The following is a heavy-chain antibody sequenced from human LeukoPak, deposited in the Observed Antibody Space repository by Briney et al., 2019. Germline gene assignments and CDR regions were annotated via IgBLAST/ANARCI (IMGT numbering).Heavy chain of an antibody. J-gene: IGHJ5*02. D-gene: IGHD6-19*01. CDR1: GGSISSYY. CDR2: IYYSGST. Sequence: SETLSLTCTVSGGSISSYYWSWIRQPPGKGLEWLGYIYYSGSTNYNPSLKSRVTISVDASKNQFSLKLSSVTAADTAIYYCAGHEVAGSGDWFDPWGQGTLVTVSS. CDR3: AGHEVAGSGDWFDP. V-gene: IGHV4-59*08.